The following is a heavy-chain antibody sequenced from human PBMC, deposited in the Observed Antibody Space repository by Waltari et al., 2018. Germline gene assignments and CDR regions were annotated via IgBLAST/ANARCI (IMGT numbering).Heavy chain of an antibody. J-gene: IGHJ4*02. CDR2: VNPNGGGT. V-gene: IGHV1-2*02. Sequence: LVQSGAEVMKPGASVQVSCKASRDAVTEHYIHWVRQAPGQGLEWMGWVNPNGGGTNDAQRLAGRITVTWDTSISTAYMEFSRLTSGDTAIYFCAREYCGGDCRLFDDWGQGTLVTVSS. D-gene: IGHD2-21*02. CDR3: AREYCGGDCRLFDD. CDR1: RDAVTEHY.